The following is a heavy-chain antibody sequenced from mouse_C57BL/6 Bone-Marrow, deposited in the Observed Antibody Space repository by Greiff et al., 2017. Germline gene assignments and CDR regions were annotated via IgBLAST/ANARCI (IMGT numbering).Heavy chain of an antibody. CDR1: GFNIKDYY. V-gene: IGHV14-2*01. D-gene: IGHD1-1*01. Sequence: VQLQQSGAELVKPGASVKLSCTASGFNIKDYYMHWVKQRTEQGLEWIGRIDPEDGETKYAPKFPGKATITADTSSNTAYLQLSSLTSEDTAVYYCAPYYYGSSYGYFDVWGTGTTVTVSS. J-gene: IGHJ1*03. CDR2: IDPEDGET. CDR3: APYYYGSSYGYFDV.